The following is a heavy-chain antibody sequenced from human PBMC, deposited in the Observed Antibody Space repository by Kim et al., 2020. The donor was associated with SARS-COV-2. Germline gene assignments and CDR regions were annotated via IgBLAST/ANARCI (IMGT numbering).Heavy chain of an antibody. J-gene: IGHJ6*02. CDR3: ARGGYCSSTSCYDGYYYYYGMDV. V-gene: IGHV1-18*04. CDR2: ISAYNGNA. Sequence: ASVKVSCKASGYSLSSYGISWVRQAPGQGLEWMGWISAYNGNANDAQKLQGRVTMTTDTSTSTAYMELRSLRSDDTAVYYCARGGYCSSTSCYDGYYYYYGMDVWGQGTTVTVSS. D-gene: IGHD2-2*01. CDR1: GYSLSSYG.